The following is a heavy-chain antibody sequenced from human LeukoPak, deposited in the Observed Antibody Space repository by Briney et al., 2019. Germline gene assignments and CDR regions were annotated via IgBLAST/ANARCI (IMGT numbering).Heavy chain of an antibody. CDR3: ARCREYYYVRYFDY. CDR2: INHSGST. V-gene: IGHV4-34*01. J-gene: IGHJ4*02. CDR1: GGSFSGYY. Sequence: PSETLSLTCAVYGGSFSGYYWSWIRQPPGKGLEWIGEINHSGSTNYNPSLKSRVTISVDTSKNQFSLELSSVTAADTAVYYCARCREYYYVRYFDYWGQGTLVTVSS. D-gene: IGHD3-10*02.